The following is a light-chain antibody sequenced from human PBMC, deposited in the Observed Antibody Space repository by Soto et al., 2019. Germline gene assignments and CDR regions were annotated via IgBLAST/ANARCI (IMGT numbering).Light chain of an antibody. CDR2: GGX. V-gene: IGKV3-15*01. CDR1: QSLSTN. Sequence: IVMTQSPATLTVSQGERVTLFXRASQSLSTNLPWYQHKAGHXPRLLXXGGXARATGIPARFIGSGSEKEFTLTISSLQAEDSAVYFCQQYNKWPTWTFGQGTKVDI. J-gene: IGKJ1*01. CDR3: QQYNKWPTWT.